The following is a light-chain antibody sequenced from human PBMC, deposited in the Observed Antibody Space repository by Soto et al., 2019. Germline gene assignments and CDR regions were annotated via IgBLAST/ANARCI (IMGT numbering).Light chain of an antibody. V-gene: IGKV1-9*01. Sequence: LTQSPSSLSASVGDRVTITCRASQGIPDYLAGYQQKPGKAPKLLIYAASILEIGVRSRFSGSASGTDFTLTISSLQPEDFATYYCQTLTSYTFTFRPGAKSGYQT. J-gene: IGKJ3*01. CDR1: QGIPDY. CDR2: AAS. CDR3: QTLTSYTFT.